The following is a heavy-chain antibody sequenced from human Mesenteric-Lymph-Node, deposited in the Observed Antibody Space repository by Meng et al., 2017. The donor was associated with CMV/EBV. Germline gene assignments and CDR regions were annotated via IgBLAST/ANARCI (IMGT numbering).Heavy chain of an antibody. CDR3: ATAPSTLNAFDM. D-gene: IGHD2-15*01. J-gene: IGHJ3*02. CDR1: RYMFTSYG. Sequence: ASVNVSCKASRYMFTSYGIRWVRQAPGQGLEWMGWINAYNGNTNYAQKLQGRVPMTTDTSTSTAYMELRSLRADDTAVYYCATAPSTLNAFDMWGQGTMVTVSS. CDR2: INAYNGNT. V-gene: IGHV1-18*01.